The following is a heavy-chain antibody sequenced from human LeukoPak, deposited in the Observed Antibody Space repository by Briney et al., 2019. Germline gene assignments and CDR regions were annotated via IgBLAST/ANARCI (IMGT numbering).Heavy chain of an antibody. V-gene: IGHV3-7*01. Sequence: GGSLRLSCAASGFTFSSYWMSWVRQAPGKGLEWVVNIKQDGSEKNYVDSGKGRFTISRDNAKNSLYLQMNSLRAEDTAVYYCAELGITMIGGVWGKGTTVTISS. J-gene: IGHJ6*04. CDR3: AELGITMIGGV. CDR1: GFTFSSYW. D-gene: IGHD3-10*02. CDR2: IKQDGSEK.